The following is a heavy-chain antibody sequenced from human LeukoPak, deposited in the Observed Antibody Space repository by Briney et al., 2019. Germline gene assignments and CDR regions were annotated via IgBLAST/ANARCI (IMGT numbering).Heavy chain of an antibody. Sequence: SETLSLTCTVSGGSISSGDYYWSWIRQPPGKGLEWIGYIYYSGSTYYNPSLKSRVTISVGTSKNQFSLKLSSVTAADTAVYYCARGGQYWYFDLWGRGTLVTVSS. CDR3: ARGGQYWYFDL. J-gene: IGHJ2*01. CDR2: IYYSGST. V-gene: IGHV4-30-4*01. CDR1: GGSISSGDYY.